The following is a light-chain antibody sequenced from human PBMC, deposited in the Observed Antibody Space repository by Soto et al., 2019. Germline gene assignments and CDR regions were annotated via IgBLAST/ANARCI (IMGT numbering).Light chain of an antibody. CDR1: SSNIGAGYD. Sequence: QPVLTQPPSVSGAPGQRVTISCTGSSSNIGAGYDVHWYQQLPGTAPRLLIYGNINRPSGVPDRFSGSKSGTSASLAITGLQAEDEADYSCHSYDSSLSAVVFGGGTKLTVL. CDR3: HSYDSSLSAVV. J-gene: IGLJ2*01. V-gene: IGLV1-40*01. CDR2: GNI.